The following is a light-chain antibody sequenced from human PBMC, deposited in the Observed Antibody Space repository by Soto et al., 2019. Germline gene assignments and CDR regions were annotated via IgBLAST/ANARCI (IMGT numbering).Light chain of an antibody. CDR1: QDISNY. J-gene: IGKJ3*01. Sequence: DIQMTQSPSSLSASVGDRVTITCRASQDISNYLAWYQQKQGEVPKVLIYAASTLQSGVTSRFIGSGSGTDFTLTISSLQPEDVATFYCQKYTSPPFTFGPGTKVDIK. V-gene: IGKV1-27*01. CDR3: QKYTSPPFT. CDR2: AAS.